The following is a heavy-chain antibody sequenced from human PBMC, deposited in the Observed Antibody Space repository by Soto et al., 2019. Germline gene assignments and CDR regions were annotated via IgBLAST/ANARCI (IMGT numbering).Heavy chain of an antibody. CDR3: TKNYYFDS. Sequence: VQLLESGGVLVQPGGSLRLSCAASGFTFSNYAMSWVRQAPGKALEWVSSINIVGGNTNYADSVRGRFTMSRDDSKNTVFRQMNSLRAEDTAIYYCTKNYYFDSWGQGTLGTVS. CDR2: INIVGGNT. J-gene: IGHJ4*02. V-gene: IGHV3-23*01. CDR1: GFTFSNYA.